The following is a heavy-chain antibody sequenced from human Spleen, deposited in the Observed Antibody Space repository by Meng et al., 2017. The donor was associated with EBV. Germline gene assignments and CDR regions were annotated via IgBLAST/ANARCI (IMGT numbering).Heavy chain of an antibody. Sequence: VPPQQSCLRLVGPSQTLSLTCARCGDSVSSNSSAWNWIWQSPSRGLEWLGRTYYRSKWFHDYAISVKGRITINPDTSNNQFSLQLNSMTPEDTAVYYCAFGGGGYGSVGYNYWGQGILVTVSS. CDR3: AFGGGGYGSVGYNY. D-gene: IGHD5-12*01. J-gene: IGHJ4*02. V-gene: IGHV6-1*01. CDR2: TYYRSKWFH. CDR1: GDSVSSNSSA.